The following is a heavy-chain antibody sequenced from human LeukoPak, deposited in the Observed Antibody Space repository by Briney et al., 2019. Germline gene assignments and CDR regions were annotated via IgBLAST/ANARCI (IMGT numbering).Heavy chain of an antibody. V-gene: IGHV4-31*03. Sequence: PSETLSLTCTVSGGSISSGGYYWSWIRQHPGKGLEWIGYIYYSGSTYYNPSLKSRVTMSVDTSKNQFSLKLSSVTAADTAVYYCARDLGVPAAGLRFDPWGQGTLVTVSS. CDR3: ARDLGVPAAGLRFDP. CDR1: GGSISSGGYY. CDR2: IYYSGST. J-gene: IGHJ5*02. D-gene: IGHD2-2*01.